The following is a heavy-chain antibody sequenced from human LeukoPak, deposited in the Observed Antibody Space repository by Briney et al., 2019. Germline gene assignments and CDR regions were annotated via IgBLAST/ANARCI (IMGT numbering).Heavy chain of an antibody. D-gene: IGHD2-15*01. J-gene: IGHJ2*01. V-gene: IGHV3-20*04. CDR1: GFTFDEHG. CDR3: AGGDRNGWYFDL. Sequence: GGSLRLSCAGSGFTFDEHGMSWVRQAPGKGLDWVSGINWNGGSTGYGDSVKGRFTIYRDNAKKSLFLQMNSLRAEDTALYYCAGGDRNGWYFDLWGRGTLVTVSS. CDR2: INWNGGST.